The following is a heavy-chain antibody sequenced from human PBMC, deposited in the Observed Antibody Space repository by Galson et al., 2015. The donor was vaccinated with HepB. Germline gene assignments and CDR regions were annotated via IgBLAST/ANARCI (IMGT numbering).Heavy chain of an antibody. J-gene: IGHJ5*02. CDR1: GFSLDTGGLG. V-gene: IGHV2-5*01. D-gene: IGHD3-16*01. CDR2: IYWNDDK. CDR3: ARGRVLITFGGIERNWFDP. Sequence: PALVKPTQTLTLTCTFSGFSLDTGGLGVAWIRQPPGKALEWLALIYWNDDKRYSPSLKSRLTITKDTSKNQVVLRMTNMDPVDTATYYCARGRVLITFGGIERNWFDPWGQGTLVTVSS.